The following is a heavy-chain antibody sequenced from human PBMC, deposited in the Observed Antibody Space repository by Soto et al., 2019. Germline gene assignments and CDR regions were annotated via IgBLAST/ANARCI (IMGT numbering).Heavy chain of an antibody. CDR3: ARDKGILVVPATVIDV. Sequence: ASVKVSCKASGYTFTSYGISWVRQAPGQGLEWMGWISAYNGNTNYAQMLQGRVAITTDTSTSTAYMELRSLKSDDTAVYYCARDKGILVVPATVIDVWGQGTTVTVSS. D-gene: IGHD2-2*01. J-gene: IGHJ6*02. CDR2: ISAYNGNT. V-gene: IGHV1-18*01. CDR1: GYTFTSYG.